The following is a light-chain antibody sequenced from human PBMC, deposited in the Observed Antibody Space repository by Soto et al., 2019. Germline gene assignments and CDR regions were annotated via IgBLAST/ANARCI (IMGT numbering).Light chain of an antibody. CDR2: GDT. V-gene: IGLV1-40*01. CDR1: SSNIGAGYD. CDR3: QSYDSTLSVV. J-gene: IGLJ2*01. Sequence: QSVLTQPPSVSGAPGQRVTISCTGSSSNIGAGYDVHWYQHLPGSAPKLLIYGDTNRPSGVPNRFSGSKSGTSASLAITGLQAEDEADYHCQSYDSTLSVVFGGETKLTVL.